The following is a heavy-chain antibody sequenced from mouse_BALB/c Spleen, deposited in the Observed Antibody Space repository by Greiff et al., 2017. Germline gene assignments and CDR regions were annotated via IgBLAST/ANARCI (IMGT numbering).Heavy chain of an antibody. Sequence: DVKLVESGGGLVKPGGSLKLSCAASGFTFSSYAMSWVRQTPEKRLEWVASISSGGSTYYPDSVKGRFTISRDNARNILYLQMSSLRSEDTAMYYCARGGDLKDYWGQGTTLTVSS. CDR1: GFTFSSYA. J-gene: IGHJ2*01. CDR2: ISSGGST. V-gene: IGHV5-6-5*01. CDR3: ARGGDLKDY.